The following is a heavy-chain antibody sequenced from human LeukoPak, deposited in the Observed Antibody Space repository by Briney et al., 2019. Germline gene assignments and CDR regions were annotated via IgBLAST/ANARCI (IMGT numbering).Heavy chain of an antibody. J-gene: IGHJ4*02. CDR3: ARHRASSSSSPFDY. V-gene: IGHV4-59*08. CDR1: GGSISSLY. D-gene: IGHD6-6*01. CDR2: IYYTGST. Sequence: SETLSLTCSVSGGSISSLYWSWIRQPPGKGLEWIGYIYYTGSTNYNPSLKSRVTIFVDTSKNQFSLRLSSVTAAHTAVYYCARHRASSSSSPFDYWGQGTLVTVSS.